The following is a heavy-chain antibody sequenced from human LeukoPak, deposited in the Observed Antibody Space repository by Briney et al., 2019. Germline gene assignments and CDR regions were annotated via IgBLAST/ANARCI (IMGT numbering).Heavy chain of an antibody. V-gene: IGHV4-59*08. CDR1: DCSISNYY. CDR3: ARNSAVATSRSWFDP. J-gene: IGHJ5*02. D-gene: IGHD6-19*01. CDR2: AYYSGST. Sequence: SETLSLTCSVFDCSISNYYWSWIRQPPGPGLEWIGYAYYSGSTTYNPSLESRVTISVDTSKNQFSLKLTAVTAADTAVYYCARNSAVATSRSWFDPWGQGTLVTVSS.